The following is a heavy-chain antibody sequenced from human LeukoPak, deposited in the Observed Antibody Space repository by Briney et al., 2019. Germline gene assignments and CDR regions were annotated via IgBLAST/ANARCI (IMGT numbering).Heavy chain of an antibody. CDR1: GGSISSSSYY. CDR3: ASAWTDFDY. Sequence: PSETLSLTCTVSGGSISSSSYYWGWIRQPPGKGLEWIGSIYYSGSTYYNPSLKSRVTISVGTSKNQFSLKLSSVTAADTAVYYCASAWTDFDYWGQGTLVTVSS. D-gene: IGHD3/OR15-3a*01. V-gene: IGHV4-39*01. J-gene: IGHJ4*02. CDR2: IYYSGST.